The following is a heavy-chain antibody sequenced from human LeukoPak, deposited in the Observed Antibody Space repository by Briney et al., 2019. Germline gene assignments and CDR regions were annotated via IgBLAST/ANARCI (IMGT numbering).Heavy chain of an antibody. D-gene: IGHD5-18*01. CDR3: AKDLRVDHPLWLDY. V-gene: IGHV3-30*02. Sequence: PGGSLRLSCAASGFTFSSYGMHWVRQAPGKGLEWVAFIRYDGSNKYYADSVKGRFTISRDNSKNTLYLQMNSLRAEDTAVYYCAKDLRVDHPLWLDYWGQGTLVTVSS. J-gene: IGHJ4*02. CDR1: GFTFSSYG. CDR2: IRYDGSNK.